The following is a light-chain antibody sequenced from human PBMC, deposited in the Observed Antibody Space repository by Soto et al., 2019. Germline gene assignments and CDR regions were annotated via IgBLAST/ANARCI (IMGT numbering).Light chain of an antibody. V-gene: IGLV2-14*03. CDR1: SSDVGGYNY. CDR3: SSYTSSSTLV. CDR2: DVN. Sequence: VLTQPASVSGSPGQSITISCTGTSSDVGGYNYVSWYRQHPGKAPKLMIYDVNNRPSGVSNRFSGSKSGNTASLTISGLQAEDEADYYCSSYTSSSTLVFGGGTKVTVL. J-gene: IGLJ2*01.